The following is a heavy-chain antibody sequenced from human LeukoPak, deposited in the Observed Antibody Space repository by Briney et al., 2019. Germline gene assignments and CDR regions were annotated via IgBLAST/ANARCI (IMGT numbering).Heavy chain of an antibody. CDR1: GYTLTDLS. J-gene: IGHJ3*02. Sequence: ASVKVACKVSGYTLTDLSMHWVRHAPGRGLEWMGGFDPEDGETIYAQKFQGRVTMTEDTSTDTAYMELSSLRSEDTAVYYCATGLNSGSSDAFDIWGQGTMVTVSS. CDR3: ATGLNSGSSDAFDI. V-gene: IGHV1-24*01. D-gene: IGHD1-26*01. CDR2: FDPEDGET.